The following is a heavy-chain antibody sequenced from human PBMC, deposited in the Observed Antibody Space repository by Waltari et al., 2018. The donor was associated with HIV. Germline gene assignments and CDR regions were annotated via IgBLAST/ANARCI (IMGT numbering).Heavy chain of an antibody. J-gene: IGHJ5*02. D-gene: IGHD6-19*01. CDR2: FDPEDGET. V-gene: IGHV1-24*01. Sequence: QVQLVQSGAEVKKPGASVKVSCKVSGYTLTELSIHRVQQAPGKGIEWMGGFDPEDGETIYAQKFQGRVTMTEDTSTDTAYMELSSLRSEDTAVYYCATEAYWEAGRVMGGWFDPWGQGTLVTVSS. CDR1: GYTLTELS. CDR3: ATEAYWEAGRVMGGWFDP.